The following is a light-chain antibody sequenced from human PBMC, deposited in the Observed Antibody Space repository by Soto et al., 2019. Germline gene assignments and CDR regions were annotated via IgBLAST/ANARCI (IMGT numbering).Light chain of an antibody. CDR3: CSYAGSSTYV. CDR1: SSDVGSYNL. V-gene: IGLV2-23*02. Sequence: QSVLTQPASVSGSPGQSITISCTGTSSDVGSYNLVSWYQQHPGKAPKLMIYEVSKRPSGVSNRFSGCKSGNTASLTISGLQAEDEADYYCCSYAGSSTYVFGTGTKVTVL. CDR2: EVS. J-gene: IGLJ1*01.